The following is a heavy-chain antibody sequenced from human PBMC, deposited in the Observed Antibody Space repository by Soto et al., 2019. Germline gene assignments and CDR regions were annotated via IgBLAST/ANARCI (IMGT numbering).Heavy chain of an antibody. J-gene: IGHJ4*02. D-gene: IGHD3-10*01. Sequence: DVQLLESVGGLVQPGWSLRLSCAASGFTFSSYAMSWVRQARGKGLEWVSGISSGGDNTNYADSVKGRFTISRDNFENSLYRQMSSLRGEDTAVYYCAKQPCGFYYWTDTPWYQWGQGALVTVSS. V-gene: IGHV3-23*01. CDR1: GFTFSSYA. CDR2: ISSGGDNT. CDR3: AKQPCGFYYWTDTPWYQ.